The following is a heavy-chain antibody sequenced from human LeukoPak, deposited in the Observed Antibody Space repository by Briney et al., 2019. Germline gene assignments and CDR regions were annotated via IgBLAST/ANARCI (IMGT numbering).Heavy chain of an antibody. CDR3: ARARYGPNWFDP. Sequence: PSETLSLTCTVSGGSISSSSYYWGWIRQPPGKGLEWIGSIYYSGSTYYNPSLKSRVTISVDTSKNQFSLKLSSVTAADTAVYYCARARYGPNWFDPWGQGTLVTVSS. CDR2: IYYSGST. CDR1: GGSISSSSYY. V-gene: IGHV4-39*07. J-gene: IGHJ5*02. D-gene: IGHD1-14*01.